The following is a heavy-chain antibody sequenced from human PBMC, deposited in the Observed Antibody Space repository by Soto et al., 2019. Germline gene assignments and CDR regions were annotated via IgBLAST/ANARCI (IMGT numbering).Heavy chain of an antibody. CDR2: IHSSGSI. CDR3: ARDLDGLHDDTSGPFPRPG. V-gene: IGHV4-30-4*01. Sequence: LSLTCTVSGGSISSDDYYWSWIRQAPGRGLEWIGYIHSSGSIYYNPSLQSRATMSIDTAGNQFSLKVSSVTVADTAVYYCARDLDGLHDDTSGPFPRPGWGQGTLVTVSS. J-gene: IGHJ1*01. D-gene: IGHD3-22*01. CDR1: GGSISSDDYY.